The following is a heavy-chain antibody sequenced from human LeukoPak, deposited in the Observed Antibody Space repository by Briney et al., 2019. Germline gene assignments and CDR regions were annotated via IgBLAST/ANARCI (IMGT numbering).Heavy chain of an antibody. V-gene: IGHV4-39*07. J-gene: IGHJ4*02. Sequence: SETLSLTCTVSGASITTSGYYWGWVRQPPGKGLEYIGSIYYTGSTYYNPSLKSRATISVVTSMNQFSLRLTSVNAADTAVYYCARDIRSGSYFDFWGQGTLVTVSS. CDR2: IYYTGST. CDR1: GASITTSGYY. CDR3: ARDIRSGSYFDF. D-gene: IGHD1-26*01.